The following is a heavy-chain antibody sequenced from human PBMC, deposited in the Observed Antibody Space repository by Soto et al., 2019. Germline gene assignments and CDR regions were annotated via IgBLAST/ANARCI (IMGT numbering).Heavy chain of an antibody. V-gene: IGHV1-2*04. CDR1: GYTFTGYY. CDR3: ATTVTTADVVAFDI. CDR2: INPNSGGT. D-gene: IGHD4-17*01. Sequence: ASVKVSCKASGYTFTGYYMHWVRQAPGQGLEWMGWINPNSGGTNYAQKFQGWVTMTRDTSISTAYMELSRLRSDDTAVYYCATTVTTADVVAFDIWCQGTMLTVSS. J-gene: IGHJ3*02.